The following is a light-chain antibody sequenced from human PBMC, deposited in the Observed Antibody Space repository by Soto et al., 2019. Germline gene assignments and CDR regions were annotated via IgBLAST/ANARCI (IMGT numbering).Light chain of an antibody. Sequence: DIQMTQSPSSLSASVGDRVTITCRASQSISSYLNWYQQKPGKAPKLLIYAASSLQSGVPSRFSGSGSGTDFTPTISSLQPEDFATYYCQQSYSTPPGFTFGPGTKVDIK. CDR2: AAS. V-gene: IGKV1-39*01. J-gene: IGKJ3*01. CDR1: QSISSY. CDR3: QQSYSTPPGFT.